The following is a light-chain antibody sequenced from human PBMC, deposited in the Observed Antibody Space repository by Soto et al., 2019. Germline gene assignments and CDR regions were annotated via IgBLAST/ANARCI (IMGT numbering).Light chain of an antibody. CDR2: AAS. V-gene: IGKV1-39*01. Sequence: IQMTQSPSSLSASVGDRVTITCRASQTINSYLNWYQQKPGKAPKLLIYAASNLQSGVPSRFSGSGSGTDFTLTISSLQPEDFATYYCQQTYSTPRTFGPGTKVDIK. J-gene: IGKJ1*01. CDR3: QQTYSTPRT. CDR1: QTINSY.